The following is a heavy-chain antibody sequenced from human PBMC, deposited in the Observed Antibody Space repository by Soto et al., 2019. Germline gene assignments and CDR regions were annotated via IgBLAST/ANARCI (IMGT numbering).Heavy chain of an antibody. CDR2: IYYSGST. Sequence: SETLSLTCTVSGGSISSYYWSWIRQPPGKGLEWIGYIYYSGSTNYNPSLKSRVTISVDTSKNQFSLKLSSVTAADTAVYYCARDWIVGANYLYYYGMDVCGQRTTVTVSS. CDR3: ARDWIVGANYLYYYGMDV. J-gene: IGHJ6*02. CDR1: GGSISSYY. V-gene: IGHV4-59*01. D-gene: IGHD1-26*01.